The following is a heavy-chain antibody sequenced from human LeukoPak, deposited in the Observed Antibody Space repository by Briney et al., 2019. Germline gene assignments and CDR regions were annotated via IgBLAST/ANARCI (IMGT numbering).Heavy chain of an antibody. CDR3: TRGPGYDYVWGTYRADY. V-gene: IGHV3-64*01. J-gene: IGHJ4*02. Sequence: GGSLRLSCAASGFIFYSYAMHWVRQAPGRGLEYVSAITSSGSSTFYANSVKGRFTISRDNSKNTLYLQMGSLRPDDMAVYYCTRGPGYDYVWGTYRADYWGQGILVAVSS. CDR2: ITSSGSST. CDR1: GFIFYSYA. D-gene: IGHD3-16*02.